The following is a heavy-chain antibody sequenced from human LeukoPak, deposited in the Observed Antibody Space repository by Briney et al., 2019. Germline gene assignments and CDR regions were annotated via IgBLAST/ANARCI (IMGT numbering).Heavy chain of an antibody. J-gene: IGHJ4*02. V-gene: IGHV1-2*02. CDR3: ARDRRRKRAASGTIDY. CDR1: GYTFTGYY. D-gene: IGHD6-13*01. CDR2: INPNSGGT. Sequence: GASVKVSCKASGYTFTGYYMHWVRQAPGQGLEWMGWINPNSGGTDYAQKFQGRVTMTRDTSISTAYMELNRLTSDDTAVYYCARDRRRKRAASGTIDYRGQGTLVTVSS.